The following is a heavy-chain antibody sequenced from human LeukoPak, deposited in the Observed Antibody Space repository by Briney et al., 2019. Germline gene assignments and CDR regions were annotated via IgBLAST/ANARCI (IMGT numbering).Heavy chain of an antibody. Sequence: SETLSLTCTVSGGSISSYYWSWIRQPAGKGLEWIGRIYYSGSTYYNPSLKSRVTISVDTSKNQFSLKLSSVTAADTAVYYCARPYGSGSYFDYWGQGTLVTVSS. CDR2: IYYSGST. J-gene: IGHJ4*02. D-gene: IGHD3-10*01. V-gene: IGHV4-59*05. CDR3: ARPYGSGSYFDY. CDR1: GGSISSYY.